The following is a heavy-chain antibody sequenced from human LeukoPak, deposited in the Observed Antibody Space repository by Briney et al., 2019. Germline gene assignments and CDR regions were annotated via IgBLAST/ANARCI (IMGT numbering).Heavy chain of an antibody. CDR3: ARDSGSCYFDY. CDR1: GGSISSGGYY. Sequence: SQTLSLTCTVSGGSISSGGYYWSWIRQRPGKGLEWIGYISYSGSTYYNPSLKSRVTISVDTSKNQLSLKLSSVTAADTAVYYCARDSGSCYFDYWGQGTLVTVSS. J-gene: IGHJ4*02. CDR2: ISYSGST. D-gene: IGHD1-26*01. V-gene: IGHV4-31*03.